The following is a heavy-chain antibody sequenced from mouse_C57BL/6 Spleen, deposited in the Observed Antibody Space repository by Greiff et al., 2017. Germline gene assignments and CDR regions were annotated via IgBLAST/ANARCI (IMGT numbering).Heavy chain of an antibody. V-gene: IGHV1-52*01. CDR1: GYTFTSYW. J-gene: IGHJ2*01. Sequence: QVQLQQPGAELVRPGSSVKLSCKASGYTFTSYWMHWVKQRPIQGLEWIGNIDPSDSETHYNQKFKDKATLTVDKSSSTAYMQLSSLTSEDSAVYYCARWCNGDDFDDWGQGTTLTVSS. CDR3: ARWCNGDDFDD. D-gene: IGHD4-1*01. CDR2: IDPSDSET.